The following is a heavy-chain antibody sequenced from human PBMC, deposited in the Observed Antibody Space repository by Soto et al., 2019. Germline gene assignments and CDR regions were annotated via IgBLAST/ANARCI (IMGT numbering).Heavy chain of an antibody. D-gene: IGHD6-13*01. CDR3: ARGSKLAAAGKGGNYYYYGMDV. J-gene: IGHJ6*02. CDR2: INHRGST. Sequence: ASETLSLTCAVWGGSFSGYYWSEIRQPPGKGLEWIGEINHRGSTNYNPSLKSRVTISVDTSKNQFSLKLSSVTAADTAVYYCARGSKLAAAGKGGNYYYYGMDVWGQGTTVTVSS. V-gene: IGHV4-34*01. CDR1: GGSFSGYY.